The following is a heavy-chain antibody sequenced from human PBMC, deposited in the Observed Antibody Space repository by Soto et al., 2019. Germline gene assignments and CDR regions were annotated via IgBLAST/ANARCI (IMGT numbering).Heavy chain of an antibody. CDR2: ISYDGSNK. V-gene: IGHV3-30*18. CDR3: AKGRHYYDSSGYYYVPFDY. D-gene: IGHD3-22*01. CDR1: GFTFSSYG. J-gene: IGHJ4*02. Sequence: QVQLVESGGGVVQPGRSLRLSCAASGFTFSSYGMHWVRQAPGKGLEWVAVISYDGSNKYYADSVKGRFTTSRDNSKNTLYLQMNSLRAEDTAVYYCAKGRHYYDSSGYYYVPFDYWGQGTLVTVSS.